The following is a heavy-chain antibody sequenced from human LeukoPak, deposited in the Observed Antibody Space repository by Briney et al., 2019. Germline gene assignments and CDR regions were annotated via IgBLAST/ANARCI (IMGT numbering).Heavy chain of an antibody. Sequence: TPVKVSCKASGYTFTTYGISWVGQAPGQRLEWRGWISAYNGITNYAQKLQGRVTMTTDTSKSTAYMELRSLRSDDTAVYYCGREGSYYDSSGYDIWGEGTMVTVSS. CDR1: GYTFTTYG. V-gene: IGHV1-18*01. J-gene: IGHJ3*02. CDR2: ISAYNGIT. D-gene: IGHD3-22*01. CDR3: GREGSYYDSSGYDI.